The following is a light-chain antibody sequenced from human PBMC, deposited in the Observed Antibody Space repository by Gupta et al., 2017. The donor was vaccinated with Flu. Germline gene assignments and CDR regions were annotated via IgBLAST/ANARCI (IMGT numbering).Light chain of an antibody. V-gene: IGKV3-20*01. J-gene: IGKJ2*01. CDR3: HQEGSSLRI. Sequence: EILLTQSPRTLSLSPGERATLSCRASQSVSSSYLAWYHQKPGQAPRLLIYGASSSLNGIPDRFSGSGSGTDFTLTIIRRVPEDYAVYYCHQEGSSLRIFGQGTKLEIK. CDR1: QSVSSSY. CDR2: GAS.